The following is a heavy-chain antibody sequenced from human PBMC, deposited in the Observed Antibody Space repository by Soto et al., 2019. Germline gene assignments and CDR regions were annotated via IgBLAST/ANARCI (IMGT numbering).Heavy chain of an antibody. Sequence: QVQLVQSGAEVRQPASSVKVSCKTSGGTFSSYAISWVRQAPGQGLEWMGGIVPIVDTSTYAQKFQGRVTITADESTSTVYMELSSLRSHDTAVYYCVRVVAIPGSPDNWGQGTLVTVSS. CDR2: IVPIVDTS. CDR1: GGTFSSYA. V-gene: IGHV1-69*12. CDR3: VRVVAIPGSPDN. J-gene: IGHJ4*02. D-gene: IGHD2-15*01.